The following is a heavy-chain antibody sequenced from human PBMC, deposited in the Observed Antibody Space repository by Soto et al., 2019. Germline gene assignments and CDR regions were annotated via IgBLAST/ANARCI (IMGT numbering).Heavy chain of an antibody. D-gene: IGHD3-10*01. CDR3: AQRGVDTFGLSY. J-gene: IGHJ4*02. V-gene: IGHV3-74*01. CDR2: INTDGSST. Sequence: EVQLVESGGGLVQPGGSLRLSCAVSGFTFSSFWMHWVRQAPGEGLGWVSRINTDGSSTSYADSVKGRFTISRDNAKNTLYLKRNSLRVEDTAMYSCAQRGVDTFGLSYWGQGTLVTVSS. CDR1: GFTFSSFW.